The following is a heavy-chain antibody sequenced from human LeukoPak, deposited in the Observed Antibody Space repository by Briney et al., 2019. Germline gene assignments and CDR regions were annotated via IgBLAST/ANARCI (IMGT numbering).Heavy chain of an antibody. J-gene: IGHJ4*02. D-gene: IGHD2-15*01. CDR2: ISAYNGNT. Sequence: ASVKVSCKASGYTFTSFGISWVRRAPGQGLEWMGWISAYNGNTNFARKFQGRVTMTTDTSTSTAYMELSSLRSEDTAVYYCARGGYCSGGSCLRGPIDYWGQGTLVTVSS. V-gene: IGHV1-18*01. CDR1: GYTFTSFG. CDR3: ARGGYCSGGSCLRGPIDY.